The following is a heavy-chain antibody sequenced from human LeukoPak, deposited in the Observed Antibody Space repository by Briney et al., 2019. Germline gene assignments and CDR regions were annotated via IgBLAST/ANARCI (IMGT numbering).Heavy chain of an antibody. Sequence: GGSLRLSCAASGFTFNNYAMSWVRQAPGKGLEWVSDIRASGGTTYYADSVKGPFTISRDNSENTLFLQMNSLRAEDTAVYYCAKEPREYCSSTSCPNWFDSWGQGTLVTVSS. CDR2: IRASGGTT. CDR1: GFTFNNYA. D-gene: IGHD2-2*01. CDR3: AKEPREYCSSTSCPNWFDS. V-gene: IGHV3-23*01. J-gene: IGHJ5*01.